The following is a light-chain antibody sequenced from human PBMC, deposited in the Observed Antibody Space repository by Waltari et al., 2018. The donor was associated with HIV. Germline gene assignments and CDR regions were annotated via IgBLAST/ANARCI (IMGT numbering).Light chain of an antibody. CDR1: SSGVGSYNL. CDR3: CSYTGSSTRRPYV. V-gene: IGLV2-23*01. J-gene: IGLJ1*01. CDR2: EGS. Sequence: QSALTQPASVSGSPGQSITISCTGTSSGVGSYNLVSWYQQHPGKAPKVMIYEGSKRPSGVSNRFSGSKSGNTASLTISGLQAEDEADYYCCSYTGSSTRRPYVFGTGTKVTVL.